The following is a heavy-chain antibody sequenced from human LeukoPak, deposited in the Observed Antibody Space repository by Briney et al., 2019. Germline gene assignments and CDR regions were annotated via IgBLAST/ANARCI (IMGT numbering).Heavy chain of an antibody. Sequence: GGSLTLSCAASGFTFSSYEMNWVRQAPGKGLEWVSYISSSGSTIYYADSVKGRFTISRDNAKNSLYLQMNSLRAEDTAVYYCARRYCSGGSCYLGYYYYGMDVWGQGTTVTVSS. J-gene: IGHJ6*02. D-gene: IGHD2-15*01. CDR2: ISSSGSTI. CDR1: GFTFSSYE. CDR3: ARRYCSGGSCYLGYYYYGMDV. V-gene: IGHV3-48*03.